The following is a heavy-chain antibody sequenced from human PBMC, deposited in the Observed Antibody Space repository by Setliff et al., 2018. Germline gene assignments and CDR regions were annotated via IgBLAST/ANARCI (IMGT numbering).Heavy chain of an antibody. J-gene: IGHJ4*02. Sequence: SVKVSCKASGGTFSSYAISWVRQAPGQGLEWMGGIIPILGIANYAQKFQGRVPITTDESTSTAYMELGSLRSEDTAVYYCARRPGYRSAHSNESYWGQGTLVTVSS. V-gene: IGHV1-69*10. CDR3: ARRPGYRSAHSNESY. D-gene: IGHD3-16*02. CDR1: GGTFSSYA. CDR2: IIPILGIA.